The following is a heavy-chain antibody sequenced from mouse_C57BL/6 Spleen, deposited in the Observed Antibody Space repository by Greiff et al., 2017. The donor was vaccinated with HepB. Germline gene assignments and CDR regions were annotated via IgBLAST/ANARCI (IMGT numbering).Heavy chain of an antibody. CDR1: GYTFTDYN. CDR3: ARTGPYYAMDY. D-gene: IGHD4-1*01. V-gene: IGHV1-22*01. Sequence: VQLQQSGPELVKPGASVKMSCKASGYTFTDYNMHWVKQSHGKSLEWIGYINPNNGGTRYNQKFKGKATLTVNKASSPAYMELRSLTSEDSAVYYCARTGPYYAMDYWGQGTSVTVSS. CDR2: INPNNGGT. J-gene: IGHJ4*01.